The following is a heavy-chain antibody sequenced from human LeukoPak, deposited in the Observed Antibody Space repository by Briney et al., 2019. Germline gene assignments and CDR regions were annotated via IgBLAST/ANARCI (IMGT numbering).Heavy chain of an antibody. CDR3: ARVREHNYVYDAFDI. CDR1: GGSISSYY. D-gene: IGHD3-10*02. V-gene: IGHV4-59*01. J-gene: IGHJ3*02. CDR2: IYYSGNT. Sequence: SETLSLTCTVSGGSISSYYWSWIRQPPGKGLEWIGYIYYSGNTNYNPSLKSRVTISVDTSKNQFSLKLSSVTAADTAVYYCARVREHNYVYDAFDIWGQGTMVTVSS.